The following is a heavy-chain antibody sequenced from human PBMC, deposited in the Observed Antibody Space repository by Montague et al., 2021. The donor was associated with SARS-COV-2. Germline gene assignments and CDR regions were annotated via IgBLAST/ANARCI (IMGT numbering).Heavy chain of an antibody. J-gene: IGHJ3*02. D-gene: IGHD3-22*01. CDR2: IYYSGST. Sequence: SETLSLTCTVYGASISSSSYYWGWIRQRQGKGLEWKGSIYYSGSTYYNPYLKSRVTISVDTSKNQFYLKLSSATAADMDVYYCASPTYYYDSSGSDAFDIWGQGTMVTVSS. V-gene: IGHV4-39*01. CDR3: ASPTYYYDSSGSDAFDI. CDR1: GASISSSSYY.